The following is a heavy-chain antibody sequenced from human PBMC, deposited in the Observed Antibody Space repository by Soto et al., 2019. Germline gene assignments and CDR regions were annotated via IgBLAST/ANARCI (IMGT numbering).Heavy chain of an antibody. CDR3: ARDSQRTKSGSHS. Sequence: SVEVSCKASGGTFSSYSISWVLQAPGQGLEWMGGIIPIFGTANYAQKFQGRVTITADKSTSTAYMELSSLRSEDTAVYYCARDSQRTKSGSHSWGQGTLVTVS. D-gene: IGHD1-26*01. V-gene: IGHV1-69*06. J-gene: IGHJ4*02. CDR2: IIPIFGTA. CDR1: GGTFSSYS.